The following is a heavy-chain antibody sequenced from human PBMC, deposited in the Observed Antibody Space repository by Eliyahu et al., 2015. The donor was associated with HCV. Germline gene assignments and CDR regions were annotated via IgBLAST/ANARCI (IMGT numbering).Heavy chain of an antibody. CDR2: INPKSGGT. V-gene: IGHV1-2*04. Sequence: QVQLVQSGAEVQKPGASVKVSCKASGYTFTDXRMHWVRQAPGHGLEWMGWINPKSGGTKYAQKFQGWVTMTRDTSVTTAYMDLSRLTSDDTAVYYCARAPYCEGSDCYRHFDLWGRGTLVTVSS. J-gene: IGHJ2*01. CDR1: GYTFTDXR. D-gene: IGHD2-21*02. CDR3: ARAPYCEGSDCYRHFDL.